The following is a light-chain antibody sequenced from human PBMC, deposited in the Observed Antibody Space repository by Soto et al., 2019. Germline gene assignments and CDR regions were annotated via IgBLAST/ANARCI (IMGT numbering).Light chain of an antibody. J-gene: IGKJ2*01. CDR1: QTVSNNY. V-gene: IGKV3-20*01. CDR3: QQYGSPLPYT. CDR2: GSS. Sequence: EVVLTQSPGTLSLSPGERATLSCRASQTVSNNYLAWYQQKPGQAPRLLIFGSSDRATGIPDRFSGSGSGTDFTLTISRLEPEDFAVYYCQQYGSPLPYTFSQGTKLEIK.